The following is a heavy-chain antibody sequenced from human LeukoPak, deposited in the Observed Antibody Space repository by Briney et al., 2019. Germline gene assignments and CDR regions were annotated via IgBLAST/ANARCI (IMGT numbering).Heavy chain of an antibody. V-gene: IGHV3-7*03. CDR3: ARAAHYSSTSCPQGNGN. CDR1: GLTFSSYW. J-gene: IGHJ4*01. D-gene: IGHD2-2*01. CDR2: IKQDGSEK. Sequence: GGSLRLSCAPSGLTFSSYWVSWVRHAPGKGLEWVTNIKQDGSEKYYVDSVKGRFTISRDNAKNSLYLEMNSLRAEDTAVYYCARAAHYSSTSCPQGNGNWGHGTPVTLSS.